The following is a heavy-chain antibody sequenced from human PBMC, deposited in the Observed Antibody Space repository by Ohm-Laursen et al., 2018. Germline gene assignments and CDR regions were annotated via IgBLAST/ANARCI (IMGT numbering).Heavy chain of an antibody. CDR1: GFTFSSYA. J-gene: IGHJ3*02. Sequence: SLRLSCAASGFTFSSYAMSWVRQAPGKGLEWVSAISGSGGSTYYADSVKGRFTISRDNSKNTLYLQMNSLRAEDTAVYYCAKEGGGLRYFDWLLSDAFDIWGQGTMVTVSS. V-gene: IGHV3-23*01. CDR3: AKEGGGLRYFDWLLSDAFDI. CDR2: ISGSGGST. D-gene: IGHD3-9*01.